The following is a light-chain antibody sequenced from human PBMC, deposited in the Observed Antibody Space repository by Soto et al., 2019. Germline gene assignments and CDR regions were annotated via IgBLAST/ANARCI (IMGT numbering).Light chain of an antibody. V-gene: IGKV3-15*01. Sequence: ETVMTQSPATLSVSPGERATLSCRASQSINSNLAWYQQKPGQAPRLLIYTISTRATGIPARFSGSGSGTEFTLTISSLQAVDFAVYYCQQHNSWPLTFGGGTKVEVK. CDR1: QSINSN. CDR3: QQHNSWPLT. J-gene: IGKJ4*01. CDR2: TIS.